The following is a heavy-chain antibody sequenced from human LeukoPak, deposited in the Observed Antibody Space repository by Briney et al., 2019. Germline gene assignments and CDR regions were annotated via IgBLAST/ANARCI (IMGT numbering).Heavy chain of an antibody. Sequence: SVKVSCKASGGTFSSYAISWVRQAPGQGLEWMGGIIPIFGTANYAQKFQGRVTITADESTGTAYMELSSLRSEDTAVYYCARNERYGDTRLYHFDYWGQGTLVTVSS. D-gene: IGHD4-17*01. CDR1: GGTFSSYA. J-gene: IGHJ4*02. CDR3: ARNERYGDTRLYHFDY. V-gene: IGHV1-69*01. CDR2: IIPIFGTA.